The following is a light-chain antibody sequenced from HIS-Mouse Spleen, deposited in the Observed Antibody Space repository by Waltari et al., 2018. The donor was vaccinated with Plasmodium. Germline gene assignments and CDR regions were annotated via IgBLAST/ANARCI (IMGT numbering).Light chain of an antibody. J-gene: IGLJ3*02. CDR2: EDS. CDR1: ALPKKY. Sequence: SYELPQPLSVSVSPGQTARIPCPGDALPKKYAYWYQQKSGQAPVLVIYEDSKRPSGLPGRFSGSSSGTMATLTISGAQVEDEADNYCYSTDSSGNHRVFGGGTKLTVL. V-gene: IGLV3-10*01. CDR3: YSTDSSGNHRV.